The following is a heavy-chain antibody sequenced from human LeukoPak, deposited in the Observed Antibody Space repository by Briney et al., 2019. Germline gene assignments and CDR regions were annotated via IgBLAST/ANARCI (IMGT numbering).Heavy chain of an antibody. CDR1: GFTFSSYG. CDR2: ISYSTSTI. CDR3: GPGIAVAPGLITYFDY. J-gene: IGHJ4*02. Sequence: PGGSLRLSCAASGFTFSSYGMNWVRQAPGKGLEWVSYISYSTSTIYYADSVKGRFTISRDNSKNTPYLQMNSLRAEDTAVYYCGPGIAVAPGLITYFDYWGQGTLVTVSS. D-gene: IGHD6-19*01. V-gene: IGHV3-48*01.